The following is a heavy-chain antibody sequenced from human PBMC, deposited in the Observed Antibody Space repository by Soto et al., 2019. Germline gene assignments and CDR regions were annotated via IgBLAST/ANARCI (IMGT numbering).Heavy chain of an antibody. Sequence: ASVKVSCKASGGTFSSYTISWVRQAPGQGLEWMGWIIAYNGITNYAQKLQGRVTMTTDTSTSTAYMELRSLRSDDTAVYYCARAGYCSGGSCSHGFWFDPWGQGTLVTVSS. CDR2: IIAYNGIT. V-gene: IGHV1-18*01. J-gene: IGHJ5*02. CDR1: GGTFSSYT. D-gene: IGHD2-15*01. CDR3: ARAGYCSGGSCSHGFWFDP.